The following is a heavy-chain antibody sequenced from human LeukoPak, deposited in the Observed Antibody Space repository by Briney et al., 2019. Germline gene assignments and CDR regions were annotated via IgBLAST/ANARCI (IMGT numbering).Heavy chain of an antibody. CDR3: ARGSGQWLVNYYYYYMDV. V-gene: IGHV4-4*09. CDR2: IYTSGST. J-gene: IGHJ6*03. Sequence: SETLSLTCTVSGGSISSYYWSWIRQPPEKGLEWIGYIYTSGSTNYNPSLKSRVAMSVDTSKNQFSLKLSSVTAADTAVYYCARGSGQWLVNYYYYYMDVWGKGTTVTVSS. D-gene: IGHD6-19*01. CDR1: GGSISSYY.